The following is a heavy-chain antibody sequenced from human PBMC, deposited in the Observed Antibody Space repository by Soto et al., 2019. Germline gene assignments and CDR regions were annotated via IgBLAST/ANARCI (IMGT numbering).Heavy chain of an antibody. J-gene: IGHJ4*02. CDR1: GGPISSSSYY. V-gene: IGHV4-39*01. CDR2: IYYSGST. CDR3: ARPLDYGNHFDY. Sequence: PSETLSLTCTVSGGPISSSSYYWGWIRQPPGKGLEWIGSIYYSGSTYYNPSLKSRVTISVDTSKNQSSLKLSSVTAADTAVYHCARPLDYGNHFDYWGQGTLVTVSS. D-gene: IGHD4-17*01.